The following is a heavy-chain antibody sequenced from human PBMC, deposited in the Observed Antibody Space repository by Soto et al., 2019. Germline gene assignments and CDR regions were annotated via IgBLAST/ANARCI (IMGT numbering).Heavy chain of an antibody. CDR1: GFTFSDYY. V-gene: IGHV3-11*01. D-gene: IGHD2-8*02. J-gene: IGHJ6*03. CDR3: ARDRVPVSNYYYYYMDV. Sequence: QVQLVESGGGLVKPGGSLRLSCAASGFTFSDYYMSWIRQAPGKGLEWVSYISSSGSPIYYADSVKGRFAISRDNAKNSLYLQMNSLRAEDTVVYYCARDRVPVSNYYYYYMDVWGTGTTVTVSS. CDR2: ISSSGSPI.